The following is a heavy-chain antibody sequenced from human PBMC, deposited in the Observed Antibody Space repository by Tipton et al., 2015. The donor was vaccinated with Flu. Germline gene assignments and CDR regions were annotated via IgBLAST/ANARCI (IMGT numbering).Heavy chain of an antibody. J-gene: IGHJ4*02. D-gene: IGHD2-2*01. CDR3: ARDRFAGILVPAAADY. CDR2: ISGYNGNT. CDR1: GYTFTNYG. V-gene: IGHV1-18*04. Sequence: QSGPEVKKPGASVKVSCKASGYTFTNYGLNWVRQAPGQGLEWMGWISGYNGNTNYAQKFQGRVTMTTDISTTTAYMELRSLRSDDTAMYYCARDRFAGILVPAAADYWGQGTLVTVSS.